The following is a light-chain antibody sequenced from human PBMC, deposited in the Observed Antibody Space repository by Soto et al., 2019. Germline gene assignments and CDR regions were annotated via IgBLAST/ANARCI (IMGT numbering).Light chain of an antibody. Sequence: IVLTQFPAALSLSPLELATLSCMASQSVGSKLAWFQQKPGQAPRLLIYDASNRATGIPARFSGSGSGTDFTVTISSLEPEDFAVYYCQQRSSWPITFGPGTRLEIK. CDR2: DAS. CDR1: QSVGSK. V-gene: IGKV3-11*01. CDR3: QQRSSWPIT. J-gene: IGKJ5*01.